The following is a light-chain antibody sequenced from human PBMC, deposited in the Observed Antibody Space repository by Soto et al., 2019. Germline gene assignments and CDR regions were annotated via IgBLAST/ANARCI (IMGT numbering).Light chain of an antibody. CDR2: GAS. CDR1: QSVSRN. J-gene: IGKJ4*01. CDR3: QQYHNWPLT. V-gene: IGKV3-15*01. Sequence: ETVMTQSPAALSVSPGEKITLSCRASQSVSRNLAWYQQRPGQTPRLVIYGASTRATGIPVRFTASGSGTKFTLTISSLQSEDFAVYYCQQYHNWPLTFGGGTKVEIK.